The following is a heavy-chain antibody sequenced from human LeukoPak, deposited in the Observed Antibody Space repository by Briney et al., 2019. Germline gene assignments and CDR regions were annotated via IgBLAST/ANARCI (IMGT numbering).Heavy chain of an antibody. J-gene: IGHJ4*02. Sequence: PGGSLRLSCAASGFTFSSYAMNWVRHAPGRGLECVSAISGSGGSTYYFVKGRFTISRDNSKNTLYLQMNSLRAEDTAVYYCAKGYCSSTSCKESFFDYWGQGTLVTVSS. D-gene: IGHD2-2*01. V-gene: IGHV3-23*01. CDR2: ISGSGGST. CDR3: AKGYCSSTSCKESFFDY. CDR1: GFTFSSYA.